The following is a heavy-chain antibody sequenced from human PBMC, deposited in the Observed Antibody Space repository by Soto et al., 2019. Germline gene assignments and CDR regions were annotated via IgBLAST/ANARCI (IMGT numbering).Heavy chain of an antibody. CDR1: GGSISSGDYY. Sequence: PSETLSLTCTVSGGSISSGDYYWSWIRQPPGKGLEWIGYIYYSGSTYYNPSLESRVTISVDTSKNQFSLKLSSVTAADTAVYYCARALGYSYDPHYYYYGMDVWGQGTTVTVSS. CDR3: ARALGYSYDPHYYYYGMDV. D-gene: IGHD5-18*01. V-gene: IGHV4-30-4*01. J-gene: IGHJ6*02. CDR2: IYYSGST.